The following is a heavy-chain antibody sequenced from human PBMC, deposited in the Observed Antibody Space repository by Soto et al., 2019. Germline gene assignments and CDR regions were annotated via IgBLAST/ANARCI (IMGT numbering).Heavy chain of an antibody. D-gene: IGHD2-15*01. CDR2: IIPIFGTA. V-gene: IGHV1-69*13. Sequence: SVKVSCKASGDTFSNYAISWVRQAPGQGLEWMGRIIPIFGTANYAQKLQGRVTITADESTSTAYMELSSLRSDDTAVYYCATAPKNYCEGSGPAPFDYWGQGTLVTVSS. CDR1: GDTFSNYA. J-gene: IGHJ4*02. CDR3: ATAPKNYCEGSGPAPFDY.